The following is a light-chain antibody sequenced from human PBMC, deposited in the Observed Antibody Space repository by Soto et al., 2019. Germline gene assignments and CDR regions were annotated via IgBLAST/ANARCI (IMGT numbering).Light chain of an antibody. CDR3: QQYDSHWT. J-gene: IGKJ1*01. Sequence: DIPITDSPFSLSRPASKRVTSTCRASQTISSWLAWYQQQPGKAPKLLIYTASTLKSGAPSRISGSGSGTDSTLTISRLPHDDFATYYCQQYDSHWTFGQGTKVDIK. V-gene: IGKV1-5*03. CDR2: TAS. CDR1: QTISSW.